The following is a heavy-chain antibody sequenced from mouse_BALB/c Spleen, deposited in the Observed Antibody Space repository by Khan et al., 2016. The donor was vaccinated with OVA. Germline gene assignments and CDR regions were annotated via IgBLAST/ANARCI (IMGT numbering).Heavy chain of an antibody. J-gene: IGHJ4*01. D-gene: IGHD2-1*01. CDR2: IYFSGSI. CDR1: GYSITSGYS. Sequence: EVQLQESGPDLVKPSQSLSLTCTVTGYSITSGYSWHWIRQFPGNKLEWLGSIYFSGSINYNPSLKSRISITRDASKNQFFLPLNSVNTEDTATYYCARDGNYMDYWGQGTSVTVSS. CDR3: ARDGNYMDY. V-gene: IGHV3-1*02.